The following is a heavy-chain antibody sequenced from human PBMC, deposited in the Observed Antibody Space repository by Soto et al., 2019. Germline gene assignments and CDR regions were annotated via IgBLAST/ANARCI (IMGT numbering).Heavy chain of an antibody. CDR1: GGSISSGGYY. CDR3: ARGSFDWLGDYGMDV. V-gene: IGHV4-31*03. D-gene: IGHD3-9*01. Sequence: QVQLQESGPGLVKPSQTLSLTCTVSGGSISSGGYYWSWIRQHPGKGLEWIGYIYYSGSTYYNPSLQSRVTIPVDTSKSQSSLKLSSVTAADTAVYYCARGSFDWLGDYGMDVWGQGTTVTVSS. CDR2: IYYSGST. J-gene: IGHJ6*02.